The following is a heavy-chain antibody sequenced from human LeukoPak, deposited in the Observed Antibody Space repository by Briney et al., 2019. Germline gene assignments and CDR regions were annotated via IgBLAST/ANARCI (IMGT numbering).Heavy chain of an antibody. J-gene: IGHJ4*02. CDR1: GCSFTTYW. CDR2: INPGDSDT. Sequence: GESLKISCKGSGCSFTTYWIGWVRQMPGKGLEWMRIINPGDSDTRHSPSFQGQVTIPADKSISTAYLQWSSLKASDTAVYYCARRSGWSLFDYWGQGTLVTVSS. CDR3: ARRSGWSLFDY. V-gene: IGHV5-51*01. D-gene: IGHD6-19*01.